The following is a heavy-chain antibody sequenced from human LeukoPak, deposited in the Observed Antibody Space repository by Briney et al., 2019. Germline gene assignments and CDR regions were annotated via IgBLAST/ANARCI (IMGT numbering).Heavy chain of an antibody. J-gene: IGHJ4*02. CDR3: AKDRRVRGVIYDY. V-gene: IGHV3-23*01. Sequence: GGSLRFSCAASGFTFSSDAMSWVRQAPGKGLEWVSAISGSGGSTYYADSVKGRFTISRDNSKNTLYLQMNSLRAEDTAVYYCAKDRRVRGVIYDYWGQGTLVTVSS. CDR1: GFTFSSDA. D-gene: IGHD3-10*01. CDR2: ISGSGGST.